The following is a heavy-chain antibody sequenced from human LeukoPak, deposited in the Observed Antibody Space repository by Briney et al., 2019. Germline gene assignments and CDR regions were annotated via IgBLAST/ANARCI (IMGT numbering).Heavy chain of an antibody. J-gene: IGHJ3*02. V-gene: IGHV1-8*01. CDR1: GYTFTSYD. CDR2: MNPNSGNT. Sequence: AASVKVSCKASGYTFTSYDINWVRQAAGQGLEWMGWMNPNSGNTGYAQKFQGRVTMTRNTSISTAYMELSSLRSEDTAVYYCARGREYSGSYLLDAFDIWGQGTMVTVSS. D-gene: IGHD1-26*01. CDR3: ARGREYSGSYLLDAFDI.